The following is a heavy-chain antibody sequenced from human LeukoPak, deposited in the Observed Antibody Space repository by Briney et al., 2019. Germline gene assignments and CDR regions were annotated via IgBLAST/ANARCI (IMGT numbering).Heavy chain of an antibody. Sequence: GGPLRLSCAASGFTVSSNYMSWVRQAPGKGLEWVSVIYSGGSTYYADSVKGRFTISRDNSKNTLYLQMNSLRAEDTAVYYCAGDSYSSSSYYYYGMDVWGQGTTVTVSS. CDR2: IYSGGST. D-gene: IGHD6-6*01. J-gene: IGHJ6*02. V-gene: IGHV3-66*01. CDR3: AGDSYSSSSYYYYGMDV. CDR1: GFTVSSNY.